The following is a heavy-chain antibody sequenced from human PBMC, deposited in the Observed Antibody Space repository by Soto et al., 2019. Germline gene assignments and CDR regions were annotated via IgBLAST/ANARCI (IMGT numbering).Heavy chain of an antibody. CDR3: ATGWYGIAAAADAFDI. J-gene: IGHJ3*02. V-gene: IGHV4-4*02. D-gene: IGHD6-13*01. CDR2: IYHSGST. CDR1: GGSISSSNW. Sequence: QVQLQESGPGLVKPSGTLSLTCAVSGGSISSSNWWSWVRQPPGKGLEWIGEIYHSGSTNYNPSLKSRVPISVDKSKNQFSLKLSSVTAADTAVYYCATGWYGIAAAADAFDIWGQGTMVTVSS.